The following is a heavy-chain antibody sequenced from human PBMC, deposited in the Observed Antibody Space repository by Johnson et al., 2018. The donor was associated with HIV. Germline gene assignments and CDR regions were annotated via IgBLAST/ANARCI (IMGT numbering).Heavy chain of an antibody. CDR2: ISYDGSNK. Sequence: QMLLVESGGGLVQPGRSLRLSCAASGFTFSSYGMHWVRQAPGKGLEWVAVISYDGSNKYYADSVKGRFTISRDNSKNTLYLQMNSLRAEDTAVYYCAKDVAFRDDAFDIWGQWTMVTVSS. CDR3: AKDVAFRDDAFDI. D-gene: IGHD2-21*01. J-gene: IGHJ3*02. V-gene: IGHV3-30*18. CDR1: GFTFSSYG.